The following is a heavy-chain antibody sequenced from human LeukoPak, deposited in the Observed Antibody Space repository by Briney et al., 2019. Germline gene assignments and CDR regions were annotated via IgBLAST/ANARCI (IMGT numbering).Heavy chain of an antibody. J-gene: IGHJ5*02. Sequence: PGGSLRLSRAASGFTFSSYWMHWVRQAPGKGLVWVSRINSDGSSTSYADSVKGRFTISRDNAKNTLYLQMNSLRAEDTAVYYCARFDRYSGTFDPWGQGTLVTVSS. D-gene: IGHD1-26*01. CDR3: ARFDRYSGTFDP. V-gene: IGHV3-74*01. CDR1: GFTFSSYW. CDR2: INSDGSST.